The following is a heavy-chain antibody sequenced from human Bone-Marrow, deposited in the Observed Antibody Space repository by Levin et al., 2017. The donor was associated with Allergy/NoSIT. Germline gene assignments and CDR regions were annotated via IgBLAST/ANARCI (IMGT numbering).Heavy chain of an antibody. D-gene: IGHD6-19*01. J-gene: IGHJ4*02. CDR2: IYRTGSF. V-gene: IGHV4-4*02. Sequence: PSETLSLTCDVSGVSISSSNWWTWVRQLPGKGLEWIGEIYRTGSFTYNPSLKSRVTISLDRSKNQFSLNLASVTAADTAVYYCAKDPRTVAGSRTFDSWGQGTLVSVSS. CDR1: GVSISSSNW. CDR3: AKDPRTVAGSRTFDS.